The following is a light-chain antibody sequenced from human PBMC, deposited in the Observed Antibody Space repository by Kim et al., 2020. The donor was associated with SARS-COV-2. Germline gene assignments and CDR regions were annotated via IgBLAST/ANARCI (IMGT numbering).Light chain of an antibody. Sequence: DIQLTQSPSSLSASVGDRVTITCQASEDVSDYFNWYHQKPGEAPKVLIRDAANLESGVPSRFSRGGYGTEFSLTISSVQPEDMGTYYCHQYDAPPFTFGQGTRLEIK. CDR2: DAA. V-gene: IGKV1-33*01. CDR1: EDVSDY. CDR3: HQYDAPPFT. J-gene: IGKJ5*01.